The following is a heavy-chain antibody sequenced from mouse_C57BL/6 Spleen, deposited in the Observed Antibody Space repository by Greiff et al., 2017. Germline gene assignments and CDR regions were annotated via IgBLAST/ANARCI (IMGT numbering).Heavy chain of an antibody. CDR3: ARDYYGSSPYWYFDV. D-gene: IGHD1-1*01. J-gene: IGHJ1*03. CDR2: IYPGSGST. CDR1: GYTFTSYW. V-gene: IGHV1-55*01. Sequence: QVQLQQPGAELVKPGASVKMSCKASGYTFTSYWITWVKQRPGQGLEWIGDIYPGSGSTNYNEKFKSKATLTVDTSSSTAYMRLSSLTSEDSAVYYCARDYYGSSPYWYFDVWGTGTTVTVSS.